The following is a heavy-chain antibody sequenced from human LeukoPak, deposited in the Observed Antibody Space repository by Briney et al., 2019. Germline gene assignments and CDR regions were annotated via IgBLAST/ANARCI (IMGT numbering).Heavy chain of an antibody. D-gene: IGHD3-3*01. CDR2: INHSGST. Sequence: KPSETLSLTCAVYGGSFSGYYWSWIRQPPGKGLEWIGEINHSGSTNYNPSLQSRVTISVDTSKNQFSLKLSSVTAADTAVYYCARESIRERYYDFWSGYYPKEYYFDYWGQGTLVTVSS. CDR3: ARESIRERYYDFWSGYYPKEYYFDY. J-gene: IGHJ4*02. V-gene: IGHV4-34*01. CDR1: GGSFSGYY.